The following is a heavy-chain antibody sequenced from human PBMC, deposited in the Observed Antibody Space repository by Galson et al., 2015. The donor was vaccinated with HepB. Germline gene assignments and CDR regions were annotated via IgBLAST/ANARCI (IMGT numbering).Heavy chain of an antibody. CDR2: IVVGSGNT. CDR3: GGSPLFYSSNIGYHYYRLAV. J-gene: IGHJ6*02. V-gene: IGHV1-58*02. D-gene: IGHD2-2*01. Sequence: SVKVSCKASGFTFISSAMQWVRQARGQRPEWIGWIVVGSGNTNYAQKFQERITITRDMSTSTAYMELSSLRSEDTAVYYCGGSPLFYSSNIGYHYYRLAVWGQGTMVTVSS. CDR1: GFTFISSA.